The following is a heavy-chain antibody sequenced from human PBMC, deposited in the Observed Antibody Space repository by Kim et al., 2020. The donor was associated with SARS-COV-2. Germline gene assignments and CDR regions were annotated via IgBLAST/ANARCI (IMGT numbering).Heavy chain of an antibody. V-gene: IGHV4-39*01. CDR2: IYYSGST. CDR1: GGSISSSSYY. J-gene: IGHJ3*02. Sequence: SETLSLTCTVSGGSISSSSYYWGWIRQPPGKGLEWIGSIYYSGSTYYNPSLKSRVTISVDTSKNQFSLKLSSVTAADTAVYYCASPGPSPDGGVLIWGQGTMVTVSS. CDR3: ASPGPSPDGGVLI. D-gene: IGHD3-16*01.